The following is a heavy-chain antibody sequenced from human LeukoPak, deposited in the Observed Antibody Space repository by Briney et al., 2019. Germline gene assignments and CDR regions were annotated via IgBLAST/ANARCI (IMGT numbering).Heavy chain of an antibody. D-gene: IGHD3-9*01. CDR2: ISAYNGNT. CDR1: GYTFTSYG. V-gene: IGHV1-18*01. J-gene: IGHJ4*02. CDR3: ARERAYYDILTGYYTFDY. Sequence: ASVKVSCKASGYTFTSYGISWVRQAPGQGLEWMGWISAYNGNTNYVQKLQGRVTMTTDTSTSTAYMELRSLRSDDTAVYYCARERAYYDILTGYYTFDYWGQGTLVTVSS.